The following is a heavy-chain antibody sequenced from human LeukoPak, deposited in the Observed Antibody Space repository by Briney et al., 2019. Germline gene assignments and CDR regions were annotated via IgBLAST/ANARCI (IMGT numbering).Heavy chain of an antibody. Sequence: ESLKISCKVSGYSFSTFWIGWVRQMPGKGLEWMGIIYPDDSDTRYSPSFQGQVTISVDKSISTAYLQWRSLKASDTAMYYCARRAGDGISWFDPWGQGTLVTVSS. V-gene: IGHV5-51*01. CDR3: ARRAGDGISWFDP. J-gene: IGHJ5*02. CDR1: GYSFSTFW. CDR2: IYPDDSDT. D-gene: IGHD6-13*01.